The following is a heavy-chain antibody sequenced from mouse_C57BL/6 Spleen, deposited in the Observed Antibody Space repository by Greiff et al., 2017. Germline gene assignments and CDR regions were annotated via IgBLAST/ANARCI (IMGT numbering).Heavy chain of an antibody. CDR1: GYSITSGYY. CDR2: ISYDGNN. CDR3: ARGSTYSMDY. J-gene: IGHJ4*01. D-gene: IGHD5-1*01. V-gene: IGHV3-6*01. Sequence: EVKLMESGPGLVKPSQSLSLTCSVTGYSITSGYYWNWIRQLPGNKLEWMGYISYDGNNNYNPSLKNRISITRDTSKNQFFLKLNSVTTEDTATYYCARGSTYSMDYWGQGTSVTVSS.